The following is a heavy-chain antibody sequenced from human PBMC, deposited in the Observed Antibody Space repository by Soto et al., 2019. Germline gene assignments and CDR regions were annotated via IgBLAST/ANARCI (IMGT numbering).Heavy chain of an antibody. D-gene: IGHD2-15*01. CDR1: GYTFTGYY. V-gene: IGHV1-2*02. Sequence: QVQLVQSGAEVKKPGASVKVSCKASGYTFTGYYMHWVRQAPGQGLEWMGWINPNSGGTNYAQKFQGRVTMTRDTSISTAYMELSRLRSDDTAVYYCARVFFVEDNCSGGSCYLGNWFDPWGQGTLVTVSS. CDR3: ARVFFVEDNCSGGSCYLGNWFDP. CDR2: INPNSGGT. J-gene: IGHJ5*02.